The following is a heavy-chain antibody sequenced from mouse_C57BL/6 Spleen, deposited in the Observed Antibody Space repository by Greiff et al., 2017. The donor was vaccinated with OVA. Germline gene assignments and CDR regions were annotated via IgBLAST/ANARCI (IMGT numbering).Heavy chain of an antibody. CDR2: IYPGNSDT. J-gene: IGHJ1*03. D-gene: IGHD1-1*01. CDR1: GYTFTSYW. CDR3: TRSATTVHWYFDV. Sequence: DVKLQESGTVLARPGASVKMSCKTSGYTFTSYWMHWVKQRPGQGLEWIGAIYPGNSDTSYNQKFKGKAKLTAVTSASTAYMELSSLTNEDSAVYYCTRSATTVHWYFDVWGTGTTVTVSS. V-gene: IGHV1-5*01.